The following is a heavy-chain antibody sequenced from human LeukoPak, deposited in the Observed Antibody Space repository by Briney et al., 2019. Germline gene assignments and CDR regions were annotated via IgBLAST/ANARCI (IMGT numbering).Heavy chain of an antibody. CDR2: IYSGGST. D-gene: IGHD3-10*01. J-gene: IGHJ3*02. Sequence: GGSLTLSCAASGFPVKSNYMRWLRQAPGRGREWVSVIYSGGSTYYADSVKGRFTISRDNSKNPLYLQMNRLRAEDTAVYYCARRKRDKAGDAFDIWGQGTMVTVSS. V-gene: IGHV3-66*04. CDR1: GFPVKSNY. CDR3: ARRKRDKAGDAFDI.